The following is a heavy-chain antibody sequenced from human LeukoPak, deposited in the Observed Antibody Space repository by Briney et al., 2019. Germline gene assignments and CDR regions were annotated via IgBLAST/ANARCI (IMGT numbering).Heavy chain of an antibody. J-gene: IGHJ6*02. CDR3: ATWAFYHGLDV. D-gene: IGHD2/OR15-2a*01. Sequence: GGSLRLSCVASGFSLGPYAMHWVRQPRGKGLEWDSHINADGGRTYYADAVKGRFTISRDNSKDSLYLEMTGLRAEDSAIYYCATWAFYHGLDVWGRGTTVTVSS. CDR1: GFSLGPYA. CDR2: INADGGRT. V-gene: IGHV3-43*02.